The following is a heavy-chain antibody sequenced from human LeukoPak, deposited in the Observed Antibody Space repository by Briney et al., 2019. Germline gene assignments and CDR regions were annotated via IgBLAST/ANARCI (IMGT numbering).Heavy chain of an antibody. CDR1: GYTFTAYY. CDR2: INPNSGGT. D-gene: IGHD6-13*01. V-gene: IGHV1-2*02. Sequence: ASVKVSCKASGYTFTAYYVHWVRQAPGQGLEWMGWINPNSGGTNYAQKFQGRATMTSDTSISTAYMELSCLRSDDTAVYYCARDLGHSSRVGYWGQGTLVTVSS. J-gene: IGHJ4*02. CDR3: ARDLGHSSRVGY.